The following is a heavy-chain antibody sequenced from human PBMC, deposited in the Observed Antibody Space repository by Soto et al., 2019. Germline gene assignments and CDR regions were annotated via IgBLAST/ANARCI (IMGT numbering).Heavy chain of an antibody. J-gene: IGHJ6*02. CDR1: GGSISSGGYY. V-gene: IGHV4-31*03. D-gene: IGHD4-4*01. CDR2: IYYSGST. CDR3: ARGILLTTYYYYYGMDV. Sequence: PSETLSLTCTVSGGSISSGGYYWSWIRQHPGKGLEWIGYIYYSGSTYYNPSLKSRVTISVDTSKNQFSLKLSSVTAADTAVYYCARGILLTTYYYYYGMDVWGQGTTVTVSS.